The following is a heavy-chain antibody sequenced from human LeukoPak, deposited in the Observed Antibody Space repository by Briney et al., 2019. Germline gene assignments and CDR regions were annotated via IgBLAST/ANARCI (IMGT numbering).Heavy chain of an antibody. D-gene: IGHD2-2*01. CDR3: ARDPKSQLLLDY. CDR2: INPYSGAI. Sequence: ASVKVSCKSSGFTFTDEYIHWVRQAPGQGLEWMGWINPYSGAINYAQKFQGKVTLTRDTSISTAYMELSRLTSGDTAVYYCARDPKSQLLLDYWGQGTLVTVSS. J-gene: IGHJ4*02. V-gene: IGHV1-2*02. CDR1: GFTFTDEY.